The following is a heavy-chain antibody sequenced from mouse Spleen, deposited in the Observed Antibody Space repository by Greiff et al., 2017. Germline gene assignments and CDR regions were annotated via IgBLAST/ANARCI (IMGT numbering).Heavy chain of an antibody. J-gene: IGHJ1*03. Sequence: EVKLVESGGDLVKPGGSLKLSCAASGFTFSSYGMSWVRQTPDKRLEWVATISSGGSYTYYPDSVKGRFTISRDNAKNTLYLQMSSLKSEDTAMYYCARDAWYFDVWSTGTTVTVSS. V-gene: IGHV5-6*01. CDR1: GFTFSSYG. CDR3: ARDAWYFDV. CDR2: ISSGGSYT.